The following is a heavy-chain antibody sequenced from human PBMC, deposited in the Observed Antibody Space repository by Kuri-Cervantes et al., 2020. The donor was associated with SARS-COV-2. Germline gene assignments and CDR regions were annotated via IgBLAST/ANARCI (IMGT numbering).Heavy chain of an antibody. CDR1: GFTFSSYA. Sequence: GGSLRLSCAASGFTFSSYAMSWVRQAPGKGLEWVSAIDGSSGDTYYADSVKGRRTISRDNSKNTLHLQMNSLRAEDTAVYYCGKVDSSSSYYYYYGMDVWGQGTTVTVSS. CDR3: GKVDSSSSYYYYYGMDV. CDR2: IDGSSGDT. J-gene: IGHJ6*02. V-gene: IGHV3-23*01. D-gene: IGHD6-6*01.